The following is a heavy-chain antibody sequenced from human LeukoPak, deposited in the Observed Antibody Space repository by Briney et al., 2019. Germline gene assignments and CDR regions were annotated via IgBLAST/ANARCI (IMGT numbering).Heavy chain of an antibody. CDR2: IYGGGTNT. CDR3: AKRITVAAGIYFDS. J-gene: IGHJ4*02. D-gene: IGHD6-19*01. V-gene: IGHV3-23*01. CDR1: GFSFSSFA. Sequence: GGSLRLSCVGSGFSFSSFAMTWVRQAPGKGLEWVSTIYGGGTNTFFADSVKGRFTISRDDSKNMQFLEMDSLRPEDTAVYFCAKRITVAAGIYFDSWGQGTLVTVSS.